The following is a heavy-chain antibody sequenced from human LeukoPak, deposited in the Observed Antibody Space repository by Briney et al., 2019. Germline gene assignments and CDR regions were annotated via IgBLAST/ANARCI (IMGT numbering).Heavy chain of an antibody. D-gene: IGHD3-3*01. CDR3: ARGGDWAAPPFWY. J-gene: IGHJ4*02. CDR1: GFTFSNAW. V-gene: IGHV3-15*01. Sequence: PGGSLRLSCAASGFTFSNAWMSWVRQAPGKGLEWVGRIKSKTDGGTTDYAAPVKGRFTISRDDSKNTLYLQMNSLKTEDTAVYYCARGGDWAAPPFWYWGQGTLVTVSS. CDR2: IKSKTDGGTT.